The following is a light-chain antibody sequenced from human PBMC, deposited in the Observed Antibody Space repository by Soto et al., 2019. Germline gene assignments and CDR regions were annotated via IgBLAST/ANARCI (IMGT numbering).Light chain of an antibody. V-gene: IGLV1-47*02. CDR3: ATWDDDVSGVV. J-gene: IGLJ2*01. Sequence: QSALPQTPSVSGTPGQTVTISCSGSSSNIGRNYAYWYQQLPGAAPKLLMYSHNIRPSGVPDRFSASTSGTSASLVISGLRSEDEADYHCATWDDDVSGVVFGGGTKLTVL. CDR1: SSNIGRNY. CDR2: SHN.